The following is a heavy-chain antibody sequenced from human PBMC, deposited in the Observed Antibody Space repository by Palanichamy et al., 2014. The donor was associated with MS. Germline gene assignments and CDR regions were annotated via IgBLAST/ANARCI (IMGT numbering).Heavy chain of an antibody. Sequence: DVQLLEVWGRPWYSLGGGLRLSCAASGFTFSNSAMSWVRQGPGKGLEWVSAISGRGDKTFYADSLQGRLTISRDNSKNTVYLQMNSLRVEDTAVYYCVKEGSGSYVDDWGQGTLVTASS. CDR3: VKEGSGSYVDD. CDR1: GFTFSNSA. J-gene: IGHJ4*02. CDR2: ISGRGDKT. V-gene: IGHV3-23*01. D-gene: IGHD1-26*01.